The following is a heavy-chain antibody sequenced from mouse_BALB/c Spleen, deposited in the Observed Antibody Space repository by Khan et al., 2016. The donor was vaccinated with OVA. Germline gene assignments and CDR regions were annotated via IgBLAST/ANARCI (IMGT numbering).Heavy chain of an antibody. J-gene: IGHJ2*01. Sequence: EVRRQVSGTVLARPGASVKMSCKGPGYTFTNYWMHWVKQRPGQGLEWIGVIYPGNSDTNYNQKFKGKAKLTAVTSTSTAYMELNSLTNEDSAVYYCTRNGFGNYESWDYWGKGTTLTVSS. CDR1: GYTFTNYW. CDR2: IYPGNSDT. V-gene: IGHV1-5*01. CDR3: TRNGFGNYESWDY. D-gene: IGHD2-1*01.